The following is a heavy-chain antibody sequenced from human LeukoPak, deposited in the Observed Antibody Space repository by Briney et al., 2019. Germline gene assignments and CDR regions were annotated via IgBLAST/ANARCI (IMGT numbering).Heavy chain of an antibody. V-gene: IGHV1-2*06. Sequence: GASVKVSCKASGYTFTGYYMHWVRQAPGQGLEWMGRINPNSGGTNYAQKFQGRVTMTRDTSISTAYMELSRLRSDDTAVYYCARENQLTIFARRGSFDYWGQGTLVTVSS. CDR3: ARENQLTIFARRGSFDY. CDR2: INPNSGGT. D-gene: IGHD3-3*01. CDR1: GYTFTGYY. J-gene: IGHJ4*02.